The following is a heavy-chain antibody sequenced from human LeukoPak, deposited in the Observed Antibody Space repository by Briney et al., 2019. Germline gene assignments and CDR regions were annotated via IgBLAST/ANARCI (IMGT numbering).Heavy chain of an antibody. Sequence: GESLKISCKGSGYSFTNDWIVCVRQMPGKGLEWMGIIYPGDSDTRYSPSLQGQVTISADKSISTAYLQWTSLKASDTAMYYCARQAGGATEPLDYWGPGTLVTVSS. CDR3: ARQAGGATEPLDY. CDR2: IYPGDSDT. J-gene: IGHJ4*02. D-gene: IGHD1-26*01. CDR1: GYSFTNDW. V-gene: IGHV5-51*01.